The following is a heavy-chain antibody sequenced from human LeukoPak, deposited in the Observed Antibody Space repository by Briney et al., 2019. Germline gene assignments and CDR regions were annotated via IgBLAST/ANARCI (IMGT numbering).Heavy chain of an antibody. D-gene: IGHD2-15*01. V-gene: IGHV3-11*04. CDR1: GFTFSDYY. CDR3: AKLYCSGGSCLNAFDI. Sequence: GGSLILSCAASGFTFSDYYMSWIRQAPGKGLEWVSYISSSGSTIYYADSVKGRFTISRDNAKNSLYLQMNSLRAEDTAVYYCAKLYCSGGSCLNAFDIWGQGTMVTVSS. CDR2: ISSSGSTI. J-gene: IGHJ3*02.